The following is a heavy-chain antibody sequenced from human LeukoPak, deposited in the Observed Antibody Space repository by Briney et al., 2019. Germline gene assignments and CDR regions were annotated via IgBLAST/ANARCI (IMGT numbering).Heavy chain of an antibody. D-gene: IGHD3-22*01. Sequence: PGRSLRLSCAASGFTFDDYAMHWVRQAPGKGLEWVSGISWSSDNIDYADSVKGRFTISRDNSKNTLYLQMNSLRAEDTAVYYCAKEMYYYDSSGYYADAFDIWGQGTMVTVSS. J-gene: IGHJ3*02. CDR2: ISWSSDNI. V-gene: IGHV3-9*01. CDR3: AKEMYYYDSSGYYADAFDI. CDR1: GFTFDDYA.